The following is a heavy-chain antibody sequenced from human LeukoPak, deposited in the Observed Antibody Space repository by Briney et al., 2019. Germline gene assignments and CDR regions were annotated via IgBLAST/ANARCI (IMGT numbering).Heavy chain of an antibody. CDR2: INHSGST. D-gene: IGHD5-18*01. V-gene: IGHV4-39*07. J-gene: IGHJ4*02. Sequence: SETLSLTCTVSGGSISSSSYYWSWIRQPPGKGLEWIGEINHSGSTNYNPSLKSRVTISVDTSKNQFSLKLSSVTAADTAVYYCARRGTAMVEGYGIDYWGQGTLVTVPS. CDR1: GGSISSSSYY. CDR3: ARRGTAMVEGYGIDY.